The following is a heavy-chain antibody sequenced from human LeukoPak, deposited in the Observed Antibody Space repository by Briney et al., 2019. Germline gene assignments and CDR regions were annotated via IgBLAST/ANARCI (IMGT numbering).Heavy chain of an antibody. J-gene: IGHJ5*02. CDR2: IYYSGST. CDR3: ARDRNWFDP. CDR1: GGSISSYY. Sequence: SETLSLTCTVSGGSISSYYWSWIRQPPGKGLEWIGYIYYSGSTNYNPSLKSRVTISVDTSKNQFSLKLSSVTAADTAVYYCARDRNWFDPWGQGTLVTVSS. V-gene: IGHV4-59*01.